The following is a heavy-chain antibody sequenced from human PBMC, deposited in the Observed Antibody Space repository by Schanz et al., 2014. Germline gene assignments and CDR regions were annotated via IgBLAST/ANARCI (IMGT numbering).Heavy chain of an antibody. CDR3: VGIHVAVAEAFY. CDR1: AFSFSGSF. CDR2: IRFDASAK. V-gene: IGHV3-30*02. Sequence: QVQLVESGGGVAQPGGSLRLSRAASAFSFSGSFLPFFLPSPGKGLEWVAYIRFDASAKYYGDSVEGRFTISRDNAKNTLYLQMNSLRPEDTALYYCVGIHVAVAEAFYWGQGALVIVS. J-gene: IGHJ4*02. D-gene: IGHD6-19*01.